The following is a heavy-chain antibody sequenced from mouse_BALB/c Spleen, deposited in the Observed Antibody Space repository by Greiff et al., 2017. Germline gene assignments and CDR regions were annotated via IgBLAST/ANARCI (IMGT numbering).Heavy chain of an antibody. CDR3: ARRLNWDGYFDY. J-gene: IGHJ2*01. CDR1: GFNIKDTY. CDR2: IDPANGNT. Sequence: EVKLMESGAELVKPGASVKLSCTASGFNIKDTYMHWVKQRPEQGLEWIGRIDPANGNTKYDPKFQGKATITADTSSNTAYLQLSSLTSEDTAVYYCARRLNWDGYFDYWGQGTTLTVSS. V-gene: IGHV14-3*02. D-gene: IGHD4-1*02.